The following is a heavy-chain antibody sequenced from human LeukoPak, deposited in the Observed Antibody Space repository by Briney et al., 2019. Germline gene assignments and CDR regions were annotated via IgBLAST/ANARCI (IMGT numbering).Heavy chain of an antibody. Sequence: SETLSLTCAVYGGSFSGYYWSWIRQPPGKGLEWIGEISHSGSTNYNPSLKSRVTISVDTSKNQFSLKLSSVTAADTAVYYCARGLAAAGIRFDPWGQGTLVTVSS. D-gene: IGHD6-13*01. J-gene: IGHJ5*02. CDR2: ISHSGST. CDR1: GGSFSGYY. CDR3: ARGLAAAGIRFDP. V-gene: IGHV4-34*01.